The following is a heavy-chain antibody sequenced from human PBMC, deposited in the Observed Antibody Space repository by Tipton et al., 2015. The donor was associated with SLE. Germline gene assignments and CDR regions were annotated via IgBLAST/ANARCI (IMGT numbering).Heavy chain of an antibody. CDR1: GGAISSSGYY. V-gene: IGHV4-39*01. CDR2: AYYTGST. CDR3: ARGGGSSNFDPPGY. J-gene: IGHJ4*02. D-gene: IGHD3-16*01. Sequence: TLSLTCSVSGGAISSSGYYWGWIRQPPSTELGWVGNAYYTGSTYYSPSLRSRVTISVDTSKNQFSLTLSSVTAADTAVYYCARGGGSSNFDPPGYWGQGTLVTVSS.